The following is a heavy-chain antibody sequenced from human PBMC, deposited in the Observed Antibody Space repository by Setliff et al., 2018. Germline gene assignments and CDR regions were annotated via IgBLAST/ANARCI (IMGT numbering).Heavy chain of an antibody. Sequence: ASVKVSCKSSGYTFTSYPINWMRQAPGQGLEWMGWINTKTGKPTYAQAFTGRIDFSLDTSVSTAYLQISSLKADDTAVYYCARDTGVRGHEISGYYGGGFAYWGQGTPVTVSS. D-gene: IGHD3-22*01. CDR3: ARDTGVRGHEISGYYGGGFAY. J-gene: IGHJ4*02. V-gene: IGHV7-4-1*02. CDR1: GYTFTSYP. CDR2: INTKTGKP.